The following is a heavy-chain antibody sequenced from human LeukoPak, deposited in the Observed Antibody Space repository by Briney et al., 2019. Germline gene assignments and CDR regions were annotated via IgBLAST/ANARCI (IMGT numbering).Heavy chain of an antibody. V-gene: IGHV3-23*01. J-gene: IGHJ4*02. CDR2: ISGSGGST. Sequence: GGSLRLSCAASGFTFTTYAMSWVRQAPGKGLEWVSAISGSGGSTYYADSVKGRFTISRDNSKNTLYLQMNSLRAEDTAVYYCAKDHAHGYSYGLYYFDYWGQGTLVTVSS. CDR1: GFTFTTYA. CDR3: AKDHAHGYSYGLYYFDY. D-gene: IGHD5-18*01.